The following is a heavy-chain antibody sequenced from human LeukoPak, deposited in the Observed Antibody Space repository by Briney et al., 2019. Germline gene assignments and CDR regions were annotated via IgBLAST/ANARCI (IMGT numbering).Heavy chain of an antibody. V-gene: IGHV3-23*01. Sequence: GGSLRLSCAASGFSFRRYAMCWVRQAPGKGLEWVSAVSGSGGSTYYADSVKGRFTISRDNSKNTLYLQMNSLRAEDTAVYYSAKNLLTVYPNNWGQGALVTVAS. D-gene: IGHD7-27*01. CDR2: VSGSGGST. J-gene: IGHJ4*02. CDR1: GFSFRRYA. CDR3: AKNLLTVYPNN.